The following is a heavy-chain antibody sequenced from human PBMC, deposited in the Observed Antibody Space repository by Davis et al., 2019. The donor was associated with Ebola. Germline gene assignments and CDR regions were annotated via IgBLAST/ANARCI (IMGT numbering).Heavy chain of an antibody. CDR3: ARLKSLPPYCTPGKCPHSVHWFDP. D-gene: IGHD2-8*01. Sequence: PGGSLRLSCKGSGYVFTGYWINWVRQMPGQGLEWTGIIYHDASHTMYSPPFRGQVTISVDKSISTAYLQWANLKASDTAIYYCARLKSLPPYCTPGKCPHSVHWFDPWGQGTLVTVSS. CDR2: IYHDASHT. J-gene: IGHJ5*02. V-gene: IGHV5-51*01. CDR1: GYVFTGYW.